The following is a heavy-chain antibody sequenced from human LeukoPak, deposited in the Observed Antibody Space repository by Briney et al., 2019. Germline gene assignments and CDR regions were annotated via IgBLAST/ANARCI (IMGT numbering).Heavy chain of an antibody. CDR2: IYSGGST. CDR1: GFIVNSNY. J-gene: IGHJ4*02. V-gene: IGHV3-53*01. CDR3: AKYSGSYLFDY. Sequence: GGSLRLSCAASGFIVNSNYMSWVRQAPGKGLEWVSIIYSGGSTYYADSVTGRYTISRDNSKNTVYLQMNRLRAEDTAVYYCAKYSGSYLFDYWGQGTLVSVSS. D-gene: IGHD1-26*01.